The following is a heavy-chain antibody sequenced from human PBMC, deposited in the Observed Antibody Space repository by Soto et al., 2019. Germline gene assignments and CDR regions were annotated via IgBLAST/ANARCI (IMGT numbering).Heavy chain of an antibody. CDR1: GFTFSSYS. CDR2: ISSSSSTI. Sequence: GGSLRLSCAASGFTFSSYSMNWVRQAPGKGLEWVSYISSSSSTIYYADSVKGRFTISRDNAKNSLYLQMNSLRAEDTAVYYCARIGQGGTYYYYYYGMDVWGQGTTVTVSS. V-gene: IGHV3-48*01. J-gene: IGHJ6*02. CDR3: ARIGQGGTYYYYYYGMDV.